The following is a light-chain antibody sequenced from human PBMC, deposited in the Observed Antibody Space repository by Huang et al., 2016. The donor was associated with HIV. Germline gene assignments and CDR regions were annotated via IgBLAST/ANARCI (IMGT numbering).Light chain of an antibody. J-gene: IGKJ1*01. Sequence: VMTQSPATLSVSPGERATLSCRASQSVSSNLAWYQQKPGQAPRLLIYAASTRATGIPARFSGSGSGTEFTLTISSLQSEDFAVYYCQQYNNWPRTFGQGTKVEIK. CDR1: QSVSSN. CDR2: AAS. V-gene: IGKV3-15*01. CDR3: QQYNNWPRT.